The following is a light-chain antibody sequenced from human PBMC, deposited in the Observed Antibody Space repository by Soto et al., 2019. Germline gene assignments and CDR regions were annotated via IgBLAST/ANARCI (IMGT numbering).Light chain of an antibody. J-gene: IGKJ4*01. CDR1: QSISNW. Sequence: DIQMTQSPSTLSASVGDRVTITCRASQSISNWLAWYQQKPGKAPKLLIYKTSNLDSGVPSRFSGSGSGTDFTLTISNLEPEDSAVYYCQQRSIWPLTFGGGTKVEIK. CDR2: KTS. CDR3: QQRSIWPLT. V-gene: IGKV1-5*03.